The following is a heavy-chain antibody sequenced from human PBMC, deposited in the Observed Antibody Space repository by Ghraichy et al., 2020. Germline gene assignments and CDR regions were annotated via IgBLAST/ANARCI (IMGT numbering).Heavy chain of an antibody. J-gene: IGHJ4*02. CDR2: IYYSGST. CDR3: ARVGFNWEYYFDY. V-gene: IGHV4-59*01. Sequence: SETLSLTCTVSGGSISSYYWSWIRQPPGKGLEWIGYIYYSGSTNYNPSLKSRVTISVDTSKNQFSLKLSSVTAADTAVYYCARVGFNWEYYFDYWGQRTLVTVSS. CDR1: GGSISSYY. D-gene: IGHD1-20*01.